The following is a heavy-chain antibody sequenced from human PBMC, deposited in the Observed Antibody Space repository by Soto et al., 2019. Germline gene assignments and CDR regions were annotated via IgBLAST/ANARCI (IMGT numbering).Heavy chain of an antibody. Sequence: ASVKVSCKASGYTFTDYYIHWVRQAPGQGLEWMGWINPNSGGTNYAQKFQGRVTMNRDTSIGTAYMELRGLTSDDTAEYYCAKGGAIVAAGTRVYLYNAMDVWGQGTTVTVSS. J-gene: IGHJ6*02. CDR3: AKGGAIVAAGTRVYLYNAMDV. V-gene: IGHV1-2*02. D-gene: IGHD1-26*01. CDR1: GYTFTDYY. CDR2: INPNSGGT.